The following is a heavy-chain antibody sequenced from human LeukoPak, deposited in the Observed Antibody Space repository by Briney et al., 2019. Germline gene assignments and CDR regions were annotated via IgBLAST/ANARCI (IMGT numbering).Heavy chain of an antibody. J-gene: IGHJ3*02. CDR1: GGSFSISTSHYN. CDR3: ARTPSSGAYYDNGFDI. V-gene: IGHV4-61*05. Sequence: RSSETLSLTCTLSGGSFSISTSHYNWGWIRQPPGKGLEWIGYVYYSGSTNYNPSLKSRVTISADTSKRQFSLKLTSVTAADTAVYYCARTPSSGAYYDNGFDIWGQGTMVTVSS. D-gene: IGHD3-22*01. CDR2: VYYSGST.